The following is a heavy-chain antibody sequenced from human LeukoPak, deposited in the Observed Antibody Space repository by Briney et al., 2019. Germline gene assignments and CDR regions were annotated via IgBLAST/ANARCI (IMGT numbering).Heavy chain of an antibody. CDR1: GGSISSGGSY. V-gene: IGHV4-31*03. J-gene: IGHJ4*02. Sequence: SQTLSLTCTVSGGSISSGGSYWSWIRQHPGKGLEWIGYIYYSGSTYYNPSLKSRVTISVDTSKNQFSLKLSSVTAADTAVYYCARGNDILTIDYWGQGTLVTVSS. CDR3: ARGNDILTIDY. D-gene: IGHD3-9*01. CDR2: IYYSGST.